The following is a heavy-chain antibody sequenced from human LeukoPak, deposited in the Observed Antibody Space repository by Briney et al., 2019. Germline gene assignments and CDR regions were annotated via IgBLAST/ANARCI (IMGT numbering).Heavy chain of an antibody. CDR3: ARAYSSSRRYENDC. Sequence: NASETLSLTCTVSGGSISSGSYYWSWIRQPAGKGLEWIGRIYTSGSTNYNPSLKSRVTISVDTSKNQFSLKLTSVSAADSAVYSCARAYSSSRRYENDCWGQGTLVTVSS. CDR1: GGSISSGSYY. D-gene: IGHD3-22*01. J-gene: IGHJ4*02. CDR2: IYTSGST. V-gene: IGHV4-61*02.